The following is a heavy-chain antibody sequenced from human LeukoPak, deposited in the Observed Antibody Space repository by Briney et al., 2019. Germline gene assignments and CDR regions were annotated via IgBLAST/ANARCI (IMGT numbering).Heavy chain of an antibody. D-gene: IGHD3-22*01. V-gene: IGHV3-53*05. CDR2: LYPGGTT. CDR3: AADKKDKTMRPDY. Sequence: GGSLRLSCVVSGFXVSSNYMTWVREAPGKGLEWVSVLYPGGTTYFADSVKGRFTISRDNSKNMLYLQMNSLRVEDTAVYYCAADKKDKTMRPDYWGQGTLVTVSS. CDR1: GFXVSSNY. J-gene: IGHJ4*02.